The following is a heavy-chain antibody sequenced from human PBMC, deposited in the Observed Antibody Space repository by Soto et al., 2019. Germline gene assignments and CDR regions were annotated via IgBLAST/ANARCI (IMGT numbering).Heavy chain of an antibody. J-gene: IGHJ4*02. D-gene: IGHD3-10*01. Sequence: GESLKISCQGSGYSFTSYWISWVRQMPGKGLEWMGRIDPSDTYTNYSPSFQGHVTISVDKSISTAYLQWSSLKASDTAMYYCARHYYASGTAVLGFDYWGQGAQVTVSS. CDR2: IDPSDTYT. CDR3: ARHYYASGTAVLGFDY. V-gene: IGHV5-10-1*01. CDR1: GYSFTSYW.